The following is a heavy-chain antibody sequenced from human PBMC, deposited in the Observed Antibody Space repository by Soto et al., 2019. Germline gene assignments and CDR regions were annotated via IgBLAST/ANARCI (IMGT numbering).Heavy chain of an antibody. CDR2: IWYDGSNK. V-gene: IGHV3-33*01. J-gene: IGHJ4*02. CDR1: GFTFSSYG. CDR3: ARDFTAAEGFLEWLFDY. D-gene: IGHD3-3*01. Sequence: GGSLRLSCAASGFTFSSYGMHWVRQAPGKGLEWVAVIWYDGSNKYYADSVKGRFTISRDNSKNTLYLQMNSLRAEDTAGYYCARDFTAAEGFLEWLFDYWGQGTLVTVSS.